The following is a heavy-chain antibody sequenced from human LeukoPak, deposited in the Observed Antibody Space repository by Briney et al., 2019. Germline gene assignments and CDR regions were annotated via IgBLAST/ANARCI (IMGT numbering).Heavy chain of an antibody. Sequence: PGGSLRLSCAASGFTFSDYYMSWIRQAPGKGLEWVSYISSSGSTIYYADSVKGRFTISRDNAKNSLYLRMNSLRAEDTAVYYCARESLTGDAFDIWGQGTMVTVSS. J-gene: IGHJ3*02. D-gene: IGHD3-9*01. CDR2: ISSSGSTI. CDR3: ARESLTGDAFDI. V-gene: IGHV3-11*01. CDR1: GFTFSDYY.